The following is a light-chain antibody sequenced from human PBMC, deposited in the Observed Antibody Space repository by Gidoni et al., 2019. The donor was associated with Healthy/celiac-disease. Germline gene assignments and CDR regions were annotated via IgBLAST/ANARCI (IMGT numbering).Light chain of an antibody. J-gene: IGKJ1*01. CDR2: DAS. CDR1: QDISNY. Sequence: DIQMTQSPSSLSASVGDRVTITCQASQDISNYFNWYQQKPGKAPTLLIYDASNLETGVPSRFSGSGSGTDFTFTISSLQPEDIATYYCQQYDNLPWTFXQXTKVEIK. CDR3: QQYDNLPWT. V-gene: IGKV1-33*01.